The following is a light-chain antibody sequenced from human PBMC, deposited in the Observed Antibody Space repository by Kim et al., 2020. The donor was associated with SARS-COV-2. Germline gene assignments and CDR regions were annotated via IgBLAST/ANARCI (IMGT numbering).Light chain of an antibody. CDR2: DAS. CDR3: QQRSNWPPLS. CDR1: QSISNY. V-gene: IGKV3-11*01. J-gene: IGKJ4*01. Sequence: SPGEGATLSCRASQSISNYLAWYQQKPGQAPRLLIYDASNRATGIPARFSGSGSGTDFTLTISSLEPEDSAVYYCQQRSNWPPLSFGGGTKVDIK.